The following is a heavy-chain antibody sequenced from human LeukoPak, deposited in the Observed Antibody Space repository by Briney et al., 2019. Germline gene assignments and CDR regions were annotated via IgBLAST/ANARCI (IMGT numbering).Heavy chain of an antibody. CDR2: IYYSGST. Sequence: SQTLSLTCTVSGGSISSGDYYWRWLRQPPGKGLEWLGYIYYSGSTYYNPSLKSRVTISVDTSKNQFSLKLSSVTAADTAVYYCARDLGTAISFDYWGQGTLVTVSS. J-gene: IGHJ4*02. CDR1: GGSISSGDYY. D-gene: IGHD5-18*01. CDR3: ARDLGTAISFDY. V-gene: IGHV4-30-4*08.